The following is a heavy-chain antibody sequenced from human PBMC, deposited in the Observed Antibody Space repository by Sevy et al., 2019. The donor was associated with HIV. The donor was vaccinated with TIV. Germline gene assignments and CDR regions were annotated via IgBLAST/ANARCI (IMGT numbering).Heavy chain of an antibody. Sequence: SETLSLSCSVSGGSITDYYWNWIRQSPDKGLEWIGHFHHYGSPKYNPSLKSRVTITADTSKNQIYLRLTTVTPADTASYYCARDTSGYSNTWYSYYNVYGLGVWGHGTTVTVSS. CDR3: ARDTSGYSNTWYSYYNVYGLGV. CDR1: GGSITDYY. V-gene: IGHV4-59*13. J-gene: IGHJ6*02. D-gene: IGHD5-12*01. CDR2: FHHYGSP.